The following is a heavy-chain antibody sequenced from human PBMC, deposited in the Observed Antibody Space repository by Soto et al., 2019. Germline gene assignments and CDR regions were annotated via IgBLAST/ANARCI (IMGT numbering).Heavy chain of an antibody. J-gene: IGHJ3*02. D-gene: IGHD3-22*01. CDR3: ARDLFFYDSSGYYGGFSDCDI. CDR1: GGSVSSGSYY. CDR2: IYYSGST. Sequence: SETPSLTCTVSGGSVSSGSYYWSWIRQPPGKGLEWIGYIYYSGSTNYNPSLKSRVTISVDTSKNQFSLKLSSVTAADTAVYYCARDLFFYDSSGYYGGFSDCDIWGQGKMVP. V-gene: IGHV4-61*01.